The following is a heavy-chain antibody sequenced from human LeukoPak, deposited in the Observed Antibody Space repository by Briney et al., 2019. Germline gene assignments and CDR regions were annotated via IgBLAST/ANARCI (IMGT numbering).Heavy chain of an antibody. J-gene: IGHJ5*02. CDR2: IYYSGST. CDR1: GGSISSGGYY. D-gene: IGHD2-2*01. V-gene: IGHV4-31*03. CDR3: AREQRNIVVVPAAIFGHNWFDP. Sequence: SETLSLTCTVSGGSISSGGYYWSWIRQHPGTGLEWIGYIYYSGSTYYNPSLKSRVTISVDTSKNQSSLKLSSVTAADTAVYYCAREQRNIVVVPAAIFGHNWFDPWGQGTLVTVSS.